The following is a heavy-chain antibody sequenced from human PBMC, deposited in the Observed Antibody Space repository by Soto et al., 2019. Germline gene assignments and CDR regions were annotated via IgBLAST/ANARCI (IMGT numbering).Heavy chain of an antibody. Sequence: GGTLRLSCAASGFTFRTYGMHWVRQAPGKGLEWVAFISDDGSQKYYGDSVKGRFTISRDNSKNTLSLRMISLRTEDTSVYYCAKEAPGGWHFFDTWGQGTLVTVSS. J-gene: IGHJ4*02. CDR3: AKEAPGGWHFFDT. CDR1: GFTFRTYG. D-gene: IGHD6-19*01. V-gene: IGHV3-30*18. CDR2: ISDDGSQK.